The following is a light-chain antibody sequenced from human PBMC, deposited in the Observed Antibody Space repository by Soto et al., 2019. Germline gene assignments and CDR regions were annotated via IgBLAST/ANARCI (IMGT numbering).Light chain of an antibody. V-gene: IGKV3-11*01. J-gene: IGKJ4*01. CDR2: DVS. CDR3: QQRPNWPLT. CDR1: QSISSH. Sequence: EIVLTQSPATLSLSPGERATFSCRASQSISSHLAWYQQKPGQAPRLLMYDVSNRATDIPARFSGSGSGTDFTLTISSLEAEDFAVYYCQQRPNWPLTFGGGTKVEIK.